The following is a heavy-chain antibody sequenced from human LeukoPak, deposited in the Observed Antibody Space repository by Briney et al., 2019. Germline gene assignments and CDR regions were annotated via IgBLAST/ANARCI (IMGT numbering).Heavy chain of an antibody. V-gene: IGHV1-24*01. CDR1: GLTLSPLH. Sequence: ASVKVPCKVCGLTLSPLHMNWVRQAPGKGLEWVGGFDPEDGKTVHAQNFQDRVTLTEDTTIQTAYMELRSLKSEDTAMYYCVYDFWSGYSQAFDIWGQGTLVTVSS. CDR3: VYDFWSGYSQAFDI. J-gene: IGHJ3*02. CDR2: FDPEDGKT. D-gene: IGHD3-3*01.